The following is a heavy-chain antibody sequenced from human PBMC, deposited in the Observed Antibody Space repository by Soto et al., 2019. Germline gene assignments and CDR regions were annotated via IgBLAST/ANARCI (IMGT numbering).Heavy chain of an antibody. Sequence: QVQLVQSGAEVKKLGASVKVSCKASGYTFSGYYIHWVRQAPGQGLEWMGWINPKSGDTNYAQKFQGGVTMTRDTSINTVYLELTSLRSDDTAVYYCARDLIRRKLQFLSHYGMDVWGQGTTVSVSS. CDR3: ARDLIRRKLQFLSHYGMDV. V-gene: IGHV1-2*02. D-gene: IGHD2-8*01. CDR2: INPKSGDT. J-gene: IGHJ6*02. CDR1: GYTFSGYY.